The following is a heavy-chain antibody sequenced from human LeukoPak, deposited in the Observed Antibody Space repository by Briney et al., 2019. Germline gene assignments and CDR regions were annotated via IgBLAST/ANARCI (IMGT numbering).Heavy chain of an antibody. J-gene: IGHJ4*02. V-gene: IGHV1-3*01. CDR2: INAGNGNT. CDR1: GYTFTSYA. D-gene: IGHD3-10*01. CDR3: ARDHAMVRGVFDY. Sequence: GASVKVSCKASGYTFTSYAMHWVRQAPGQRLEWMGWINAGNGNTKYSQKFQGRVTITRDTSASTAYMELSSLRSEDTAVYYCARDHAMVRGVFDYWGQGTLVTVSS.